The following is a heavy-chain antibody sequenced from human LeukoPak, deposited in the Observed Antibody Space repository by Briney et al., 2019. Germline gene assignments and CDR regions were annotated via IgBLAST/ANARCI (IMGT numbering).Heavy chain of an antibody. V-gene: IGHV5-51*01. J-gene: IGHJ6*02. CDR3: ARTPPYYYYGMDV. CDR2: IYTGDSDT. CDR1: GCRFTSYW. Sequence: GGSFQISWKGSGCRFTSYWIGGVRRLPGKGLGWMGIIYTGDSDTRNSPSFQGQVTISADKSISTAYLQWSSLKASDTAMYYCARTPPYYYYGMDVWGQGTTVTVSS.